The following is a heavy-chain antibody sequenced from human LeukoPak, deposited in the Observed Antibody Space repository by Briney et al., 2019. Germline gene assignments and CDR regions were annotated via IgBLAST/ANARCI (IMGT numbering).Heavy chain of an antibody. CDR1: DYSISSGYY. V-gene: IGHV4-61*05. D-gene: IGHD3-10*01. CDR3: AKSNGYGLVDI. CDR2: IYYSGST. Sequence: SETLSLTCTVSDYSISSGYYWGWIRQPPGKGLEWIGYIYYSGSTNYNPSLKSRVTISVDTSKNQFSLKLNSVTAADTAVYYCAKSNGYGLVDIWGQGTMVTVSS. J-gene: IGHJ3*02.